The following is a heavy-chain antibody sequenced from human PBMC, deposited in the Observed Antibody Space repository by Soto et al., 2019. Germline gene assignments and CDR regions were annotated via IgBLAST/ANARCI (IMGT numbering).Heavy chain of an antibody. J-gene: IGHJ3*02. V-gene: IGHV1-58*01. CDR3: ARDRLFSDSSGYYPGGFDI. CDR2: IVVGSGNT. CDR1: GFTFSSSA. D-gene: IGHD3-22*01. Sequence: SVKVSCKASGFTFSSSAVQWVRQARGQRLEWIGWIVVGSGNTNFAQKFQERVTFTRDMSTATAYMELSRLRSDDTAVYYCARDRLFSDSSGYYPGGFDIWGQGTMVTVSS.